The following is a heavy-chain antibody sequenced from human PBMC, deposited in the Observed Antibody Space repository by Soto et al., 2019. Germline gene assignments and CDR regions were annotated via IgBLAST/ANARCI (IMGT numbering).Heavy chain of an antibody. CDR3: AKGGTIFGACLDY. CDR1: GFSFSAYG. CDR2: ISGSGGGT. D-gene: IGHD3-3*01. Sequence: EVQLLESGGGLVQPGGSLRLSCAASGFSFSAYGMTWFRQAPGKGLEWVSLISGSGGGTSYADSVRGRFTISRDNPKHTLYLQMNSLRGDDTAVYYCAKGGTIFGACLDYWGQGTLVTVSS. J-gene: IGHJ4*02. V-gene: IGHV3-23*01.